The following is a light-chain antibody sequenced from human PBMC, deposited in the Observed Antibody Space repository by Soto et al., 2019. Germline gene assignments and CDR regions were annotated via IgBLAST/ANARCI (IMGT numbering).Light chain of an antibody. CDR3: QVWDSSLYV. CDR1: NIGSKN. Sequence: SYELTQPLSVSVALGQTARITCGGNNIGSKNVHWYQQKPGQAPVLVIYRDSNRPSGIPERFSGSNSGNTATLTISRAQARDEADYYCQVWDSSLYVFGTGTKVTVL. J-gene: IGLJ1*01. CDR2: RDS. V-gene: IGLV3-9*01.